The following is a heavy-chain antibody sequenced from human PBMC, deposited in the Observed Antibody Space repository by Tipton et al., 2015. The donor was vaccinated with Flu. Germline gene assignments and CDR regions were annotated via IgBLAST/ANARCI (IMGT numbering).Heavy chain of an antibody. CDR3: ARGGGPYCSSTSCYEADY. Sequence: QLVQSGAEVKKPGSSVKVSCTASGGSFSSYAVSWVRQAPGQGLEWMGGISPMFGTANYAQKFQGRVTINADESTSTAYMELSSLRSEDTAVYYCARGGGPYCSSTSCYEADYWGQGTLVTVSS. D-gene: IGHD2-2*01. J-gene: IGHJ4*02. V-gene: IGHV1-69*01. CDR2: ISPMFGTA. CDR1: GGSFSSYA.